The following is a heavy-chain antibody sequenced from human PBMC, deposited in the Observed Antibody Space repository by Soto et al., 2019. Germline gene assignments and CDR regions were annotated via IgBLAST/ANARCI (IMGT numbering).Heavy chain of an antibody. CDR1: GGSFSGYY. CDR2: INHSGST. D-gene: IGHD3-16*01. J-gene: IGHJ4*02. Sequence: SETLSLTCAVYGGSFSGYYWSWIRQPPGKGLEWIGEINHSGSTNYNPSLKSRVTISVDTSKNQFSLKLSSVTAADTAVYYCARGASRWGIPPYYYWGQGTLVTVSS. CDR3: ARGASRWGIPPYYY. V-gene: IGHV4-34*01.